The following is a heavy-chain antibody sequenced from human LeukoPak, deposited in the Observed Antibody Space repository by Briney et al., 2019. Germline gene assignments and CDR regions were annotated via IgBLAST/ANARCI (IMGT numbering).Heavy chain of an antibody. J-gene: IGHJ4*02. D-gene: IGHD1-26*01. CDR1: GGSISSSSYY. CDR3: ATHSGSYLGPLDC. V-gene: IGHV4-39*01. Sequence: SETLSLTCTVSGGSISSSSYYWGWIRQPPGKGLEWIGSIYYSGSTYYNPSLKSRVTISVDTSKNQFSLKLSSVTAADTAVYYCATHSGSYLGPLDCWGQGTLVTVSS. CDR2: IYYSGST.